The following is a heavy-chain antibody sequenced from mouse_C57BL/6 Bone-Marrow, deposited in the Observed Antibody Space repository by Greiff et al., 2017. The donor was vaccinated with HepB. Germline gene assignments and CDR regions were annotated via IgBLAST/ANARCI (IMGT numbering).Heavy chain of an antibody. V-gene: IGHV5-9-1*02. CDR3: TRERDYDGSFAY. Sequence: EVKLVESGEGLVKPGGSLKLSCAASGFTFSSYAMSWVRQTPEKRLEWVAYISSGGDYIYYADTVKGRFTISRDNARNTLYLQMSSLKSEDTAMYYCTRERDYDGSFAYWGQGTLVTVSA. D-gene: IGHD2-4*01. CDR1: GFTFSSYA. CDR2: ISSGGDYI. J-gene: IGHJ3*01.